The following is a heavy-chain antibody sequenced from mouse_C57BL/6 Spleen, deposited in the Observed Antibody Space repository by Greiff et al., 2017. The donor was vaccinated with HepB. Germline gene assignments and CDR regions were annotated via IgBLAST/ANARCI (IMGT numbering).Heavy chain of an antibody. CDR3: ARKGDYYGSSYVRYFDV. D-gene: IGHD1-1*01. J-gene: IGHJ1*03. CDR2: IWSGGST. Sequence: VMLVESGPGLVQPSQSLSITCTVSGFSLTSYGVHWVRQSPGKGLEWLGVIWSGGSTDYNAAFISRLSISKDNSKSQVFFKMNSLQADDTAIYYCARKGDYYGSSYVRYFDVWGTGTTVTVSS. V-gene: IGHV2-2*01. CDR1: GFSLTSYG.